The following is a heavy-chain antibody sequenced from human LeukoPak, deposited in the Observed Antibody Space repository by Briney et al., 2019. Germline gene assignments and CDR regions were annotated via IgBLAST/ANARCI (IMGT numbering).Heavy chain of an antibody. D-gene: IGHD3-10*01. V-gene: IGHV4-39*01. CDR3: AKFGYYMDV. CDR2: IYYSGST. J-gene: IGHJ6*03. Sequence: PSETLSLTCTVSGGSISSSSYYWGWIRQPPGKGLEWIGSIYYSGSTYYNPSLNSRVTISVDTSKNQFSLKLSSVTAADTAVYYCAKFGYYMDVWGKGTTVTGSS. CDR1: GGSISSSSYY.